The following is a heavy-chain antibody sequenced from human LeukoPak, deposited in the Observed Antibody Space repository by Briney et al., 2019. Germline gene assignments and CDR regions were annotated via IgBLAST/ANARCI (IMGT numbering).Heavy chain of an antibody. V-gene: IGHV3-21*01. CDR2: ISTSSNYI. Sequence: GGSLRLSCTASGFTFSTYNMNWVRQAPGEGLEWVSSISTSSNYIYYADSVKGRFTISRDNAKNSLYLQMNSLRVEDTDVYYCARDVGASAPDAFDIWGQGTMVTVSS. CDR1: GFTFSTYN. D-gene: IGHD1-26*01. J-gene: IGHJ3*02. CDR3: ARDVGASAPDAFDI.